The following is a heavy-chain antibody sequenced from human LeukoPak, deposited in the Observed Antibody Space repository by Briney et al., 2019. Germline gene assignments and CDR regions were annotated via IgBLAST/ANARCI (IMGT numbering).Heavy chain of an antibody. CDR3: ARGGNYYDSSGYYYYYYYMDV. V-gene: IGHV1-46*01. Sequence: ASVKVSCKAFGYTFTSNYMHWVRQAPGQGPEWMGVISPSGGSTTYAQKFQGRVTLTRDMSTSTDYLELSSLRSEDTAVYYCARGGNYYDSSGYYYYYYYMDVWGKGTTVTVSS. CDR1: GYTFTSNY. CDR2: ISPSGGST. D-gene: IGHD3-22*01. J-gene: IGHJ6*03.